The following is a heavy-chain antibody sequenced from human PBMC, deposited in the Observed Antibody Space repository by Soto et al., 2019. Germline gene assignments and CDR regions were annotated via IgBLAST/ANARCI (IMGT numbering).Heavy chain of an antibody. CDR2: ISWNSGSI. J-gene: IGHJ5*02. CDR1: GFTFDDYA. CDR3: EKGLSRQLVTWFDT. V-gene: IGHV3-9*01. D-gene: IGHD6-13*01. Sequence: SLRLSCAASGFTFDDYAMHWVRQAPGKGLEWVSGISWNSGSIGYADSVKGRFTISRDNAKNSLYLQMNSLRAEDTALYYCEKGLSRQLVTWFDTWGQGT.